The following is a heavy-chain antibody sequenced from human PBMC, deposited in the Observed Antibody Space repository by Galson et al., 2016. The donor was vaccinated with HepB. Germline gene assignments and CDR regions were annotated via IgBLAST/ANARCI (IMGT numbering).Heavy chain of an antibody. D-gene: IGHD5-12*01. V-gene: IGHV3-49*03. CDR3: ARQRRATMRYYYYGMDV. CDR2: IRRETYGGTT. J-gene: IGHJ6*02. CDR1: GFTLGDFA. Sequence: SLRLSCAGSGFTLGDFAMSWIRQAPGKGLEWVAFIRRETYGGTTEYAASVKGRFTISRDDSKGIAYLQMNSLKTEDTAVYYSARQRRATMRYYYYGMDVWGQGTTVTVSS.